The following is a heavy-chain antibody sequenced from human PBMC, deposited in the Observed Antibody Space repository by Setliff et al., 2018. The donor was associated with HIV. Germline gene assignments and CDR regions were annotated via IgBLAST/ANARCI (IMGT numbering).Heavy chain of an antibody. CDR1: GHTFTNVD. CDR2: MNPNTGVS. D-gene: IGHD3-10*01. CDR3: ARGKGVGGVVITGGLDV. Sequence: ASVKVSCKAAGHTFTNVDIHWLRRATGQGLEWMGWMNPNTGVSGYALKFQARVTMTRDTSISTAYMELSSLTSEDTAVYYCARGKGVGGVVITGGLDVWGKGTTVTVS. J-gene: IGHJ6*03. V-gene: IGHV1-8*01.